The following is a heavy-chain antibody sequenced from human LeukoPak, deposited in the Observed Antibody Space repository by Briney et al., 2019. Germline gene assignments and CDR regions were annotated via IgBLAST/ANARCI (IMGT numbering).Heavy chain of an antibody. CDR1: GYSFTNYW. CDR2: IYPGDSDT. J-gene: IGHJ5*02. V-gene: IGHV5-51*01. D-gene: IGHD3-10*01. CDR3: ARRGEESEWFDP. Sequence: GESLKISCKGFGYSFTNYWIGWVRLMPGKYLEWMGIIYPGDSDTRYNPSFQGQVTISADKSINTAYLQWSSLKASDTAISYCARRGEESEWFDPWGQGTLVSVSS.